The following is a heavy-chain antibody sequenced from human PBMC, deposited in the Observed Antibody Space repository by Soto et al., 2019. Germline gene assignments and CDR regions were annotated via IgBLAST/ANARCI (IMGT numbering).Heavy chain of an antibody. CDR2: IIPIFGTA. CDR1: GGTFSSYA. V-gene: IGHV1-69*01. J-gene: IGHJ4*02. Sequence: QVQLVQSGAEVKKPGSSVKVSCKASGGTFSSYAISWVRQAPGQGLEWMGGIIPIFGTANYAQKFQGRVTITADESTSTDYMELSSLRSEDTAVYYCARDAVTVTTEYYFDYWGQGTLVTVSS. D-gene: IGHD4-17*01. CDR3: ARDAVTVTTEYYFDY.